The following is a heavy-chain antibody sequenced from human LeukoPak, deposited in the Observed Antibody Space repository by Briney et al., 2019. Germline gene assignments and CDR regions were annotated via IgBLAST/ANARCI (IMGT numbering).Heavy chain of an antibody. CDR2: ISSSSSYI. Sequence: PGGSLRLSCAASGFTFSSYSMNWVRQAPGKGLEWVSSISSSSSYIYYADSVKGRFTISRDNAKNSLYLQMNSLRAEDTAVYYCASWGSSGYYQFPWGQGTLVTVSS. CDR1: GFTFSSYS. V-gene: IGHV3-21*01. D-gene: IGHD3-22*01. J-gene: IGHJ5*02. CDR3: ASWGSSGYYQFP.